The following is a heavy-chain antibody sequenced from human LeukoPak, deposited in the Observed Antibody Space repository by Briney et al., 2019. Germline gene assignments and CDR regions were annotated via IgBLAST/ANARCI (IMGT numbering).Heavy chain of an antibody. CDR1: GFTFSSYE. CDR3: TTGPFDYYGSASYLANGMDV. V-gene: IGHV3-15*01. J-gene: IGHJ6*02. Sequence: GGSLRLSCAASGFTFSSYEMKWVRQAPGKGLEWVGRIKSKTDGGTTDYTAPVKGRFTMYTLYLQMNSLKTEDTAVYYCTTGPFDYYGSASYLANGMDVWGQGTTVTVSS. CDR2: IKSKTDGGTT. D-gene: IGHD3-10*01.